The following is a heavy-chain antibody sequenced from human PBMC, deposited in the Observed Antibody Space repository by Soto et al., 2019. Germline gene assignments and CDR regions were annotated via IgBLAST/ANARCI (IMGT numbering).Heavy chain of an antibody. V-gene: IGHV4-61*01. Sequence: ALTCTVSGGSVSSGSYYCSWIRQPPGKGLEWIGYIYYSGSTNYNPSLKSRVTISVDTSKNQFSLKLSSVTAADTAVYYCARDTSVGARIDYYHGMDVWGQGTTVIVS. CDR3: ARDTSVGARIDYYHGMDV. J-gene: IGHJ6*02. D-gene: IGHD1-26*01. CDR2: IYYSGST. CDR1: GGSVSSGSYY.